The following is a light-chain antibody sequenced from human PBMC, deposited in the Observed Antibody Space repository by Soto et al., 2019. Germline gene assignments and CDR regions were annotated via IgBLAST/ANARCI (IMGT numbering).Light chain of an antibody. J-gene: IGLJ1*01. CDR3: SSYTSSNTHV. Sequence: QSVLTQPPSVSGSPGQSVAISCTGTSSDVGSYNRVSWYQQPPGTAPKVMIYQVSNRPSGVPDRFSGSKSGNTASLTISGLQAEYEADYSTSSYTSSNTHVFGTGTRVTV. V-gene: IGLV2-18*02. CDR2: QVS. CDR1: SSDVGSYNR.